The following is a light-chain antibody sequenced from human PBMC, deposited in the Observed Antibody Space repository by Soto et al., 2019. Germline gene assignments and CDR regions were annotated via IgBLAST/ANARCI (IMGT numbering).Light chain of an antibody. CDR1: QSISSY. CDR2: AES. CDR3: QQSYSTPWT. V-gene: IGKV1-39*01. Sequence: DIQMTQSPSSLSASVGDRVTITCRASQSISSYLNWYQQKPGKAPKLLIYAESSLQSGVPSRLSGSGSGTDLNLTISSLQPEDFATYYCQQSYSTPWTFGQGTKVDIK. J-gene: IGKJ1*01.